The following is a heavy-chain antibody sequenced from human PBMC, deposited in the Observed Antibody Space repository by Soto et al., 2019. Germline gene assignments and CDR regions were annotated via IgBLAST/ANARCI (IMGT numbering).Heavy chain of an antibody. D-gene: IGHD1-1*01. J-gene: IGHJ5*02. CDR3: ARAPGATWRKRWFDP. CDR1: GGSISSYY. CDR2: IYYSGIT. Sequence: PSETLSLTCTVSGGSISSYYWSWIRQPPWKGLEWIGYIYYSGITNYNPSLKSRVTISVDTSKNQFSLKLSSVTAADTAVYYCARAPGATWRKRWFDPLGQGTLVTVSS. V-gene: IGHV4-59*01.